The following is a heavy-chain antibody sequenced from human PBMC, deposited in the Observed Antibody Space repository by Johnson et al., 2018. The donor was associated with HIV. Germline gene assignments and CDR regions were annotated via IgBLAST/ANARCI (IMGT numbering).Heavy chain of an antibody. J-gene: IGHJ3*02. D-gene: IGHD6-19*01. V-gene: IGHV3-30-3*01. Sequence: QVQLVESGGGVVQPGRSLRLSCAASGFTFSAYAIHWVRQAPGKGLEWVAVISYDGSDKYYADSVKGRFTISRDNSKNTLSLQMNSLRAEDTAVYYCAGGNSGWYGIDAFDIWGQGTRVTVSS. CDR2: ISYDGSDK. CDR3: AGGNSGWYGIDAFDI. CDR1: GFTFSAYA.